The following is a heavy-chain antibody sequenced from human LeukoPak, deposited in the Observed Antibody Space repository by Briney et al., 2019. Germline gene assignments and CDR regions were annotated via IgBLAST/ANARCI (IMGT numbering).Heavy chain of an antibody. V-gene: IGHV3-30*02. J-gene: IGHJ4*02. CDR2: IRYDGSNK. CDR1: GFTFSSYG. CDR3: AKGSRIADPRYFDY. Sequence: PGGSLRLSCAASGFTFSSYGMHWVRQAPGKGLEWVAFIRYDGSNKYYADSVKGRFTISRDNSKNTLYLQMNSLRAEDTAVYYCAKGSRIADPRYFDYWGQGTLVTVSS. D-gene: IGHD6-13*01.